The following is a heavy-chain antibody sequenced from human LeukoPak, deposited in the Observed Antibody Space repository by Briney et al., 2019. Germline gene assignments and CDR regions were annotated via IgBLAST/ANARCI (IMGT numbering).Heavy chain of an antibody. CDR3: ARHETGPYFDY. J-gene: IGHJ4*02. D-gene: IGHD1-1*01. Sequence: GESLKISCKGSGYSFTSYWIGWVRQMPGKSLECMGIIYPGDSDTRYSPSFQGQVTISADKSISTAYLQWSSLKASGTAMYYCARHETGPYFDYWGQGTLVTVSS. V-gene: IGHV5-51*01. CDR1: GYSFTSYW. CDR2: IYPGDSDT.